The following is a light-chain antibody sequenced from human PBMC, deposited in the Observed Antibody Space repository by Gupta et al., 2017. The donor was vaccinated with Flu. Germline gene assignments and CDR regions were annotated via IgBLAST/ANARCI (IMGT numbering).Light chain of an antibody. V-gene: IGKV1-5*03. CDR1: QSISSW. Sequence: QSPSTLSASVGDRVTITCRASQSISSWLAWYQQKPGKAPKLLIYKASSLESGVPSRFSGSGSGTEFTLTISSLQPDDFATYYCQQYNSYWAFGQGTKVEIK. CDR3: QQYNSYWA. CDR2: KAS. J-gene: IGKJ1*01.